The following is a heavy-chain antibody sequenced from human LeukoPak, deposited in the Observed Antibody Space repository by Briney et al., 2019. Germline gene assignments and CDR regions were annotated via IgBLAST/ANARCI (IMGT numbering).Heavy chain of an antibody. J-gene: IGHJ6*02. D-gene: IGHD3-9*01. CDR2: IYSGGST. Sequence: GGSLRLSCAASGFTVSSNYMSWVRQAPGKGLEWVSVIYSGGSTYYADSVKGRFTISRDNFKNTLYLQMNSLRAEDTAVYYCASYRMYYDILTGYHPNFYYGMDVWGQGTTVTVSS. CDR3: ASYRMYYDILTGYHPNFYYGMDV. CDR1: GFTVSSNY. V-gene: IGHV3-53*01.